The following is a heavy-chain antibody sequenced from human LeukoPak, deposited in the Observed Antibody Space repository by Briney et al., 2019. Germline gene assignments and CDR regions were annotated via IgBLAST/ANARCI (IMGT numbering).Heavy chain of an antibody. CDR2: ISYDGSNK. J-gene: IGHJ6*03. CDR3: ARDSDIVVVPALYYYYYMDV. V-gene: IGHV3-30-3*01. Sequence: PGRSLRLSCAASGFTFSSYAMHWVRQAPGKGLEWVAVISYDGSNKYYADSVKGRFTISRDNSKNTLYLQMNSLRAEDTAVYYCARDSDIVVVPALYYYYYMDVWGKGTTVTVSS. CDR1: GFTFSSYA. D-gene: IGHD2-2*01.